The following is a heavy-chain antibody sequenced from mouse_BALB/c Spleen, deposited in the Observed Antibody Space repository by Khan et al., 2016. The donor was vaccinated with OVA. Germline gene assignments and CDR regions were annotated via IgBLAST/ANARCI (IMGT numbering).Heavy chain of an antibody. CDR2: IITSNDYT. J-gene: IGHJ3*01. Sequence: VELVESGAELARPGASVKMSCKASGYTFTTYTIHWVKQRPGKGLEWIGYIITSNDYTNYKQKFKDRATLTADKSSSTAYMQLSSLTSEDSAVYYCVREGGYYRSYGWFAYWGQGTLVTVSA. V-gene: IGHV1-4*01. CDR3: VREGGYYRSYGWFAY. CDR1: GYTFTTYT. D-gene: IGHD2-14*01.